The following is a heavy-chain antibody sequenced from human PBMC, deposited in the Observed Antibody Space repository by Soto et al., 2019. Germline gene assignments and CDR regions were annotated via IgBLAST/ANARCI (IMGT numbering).Heavy chain of an antibody. CDR2: IWYDGSNK. CDR3: ARDGIGGTVFRGFCDY. D-gene: IGHD1-7*01. Sequence: QKYLVESGGGVVQPGGSLRLSCVASGSIFSGYGMHWVRQAPGKGLEWVAVIWYDGSNKYYADSVKGGFTISRDNSKNMRYLQMDSLRAEDTAVYYCARDGIGGTVFRGFCDYWGQGTLVTVSS. CDR1: GSIFSGYG. V-gene: IGHV3-33*01. J-gene: IGHJ4*02.